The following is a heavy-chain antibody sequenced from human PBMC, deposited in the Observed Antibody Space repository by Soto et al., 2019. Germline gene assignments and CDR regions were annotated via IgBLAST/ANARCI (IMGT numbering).Heavy chain of an antibody. CDR3: AKLNLFVSAAAGRGPFDY. J-gene: IGHJ4*02. D-gene: IGHD6-13*01. CDR1: GFTFSNYA. Sequence: VQLLESGGGLVQPGGSLRLSCAASGFTFSNYAMSWVRQAPGKGLEWVSAVCGSGGNTYYADSVQGRFTISRDNSKNMLNLQMNSLRAEDTAVYYCAKLNLFVSAAAGRGPFDYWGQGTLVTVSS. CDR2: VCGSGGNT. V-gene: IGHV3-23*01.